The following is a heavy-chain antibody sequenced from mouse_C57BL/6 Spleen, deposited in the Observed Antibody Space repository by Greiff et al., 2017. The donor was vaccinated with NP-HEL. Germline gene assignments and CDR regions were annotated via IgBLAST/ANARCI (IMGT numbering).Heavy chain of an antibody. CDR2: ISDGGSYT. J-gene: IGHJ2*01. V-gene: IGHV5-4*01. D-gene: IGHD1-1*01. CDR3: ARENYGPYYFDY. Sequence: EVQVVESGGGLVKPGGSLKLSCAASGFTFSSYAMSWVRQTPEKRLEWVATISDGGSYTYYPDNVKGRFTISRDNAKNNLYLQMSHLKSEDTAMYYCARENYGPYYFDYWGQGTTLTVSS. CDR1: GFTFSSYA.